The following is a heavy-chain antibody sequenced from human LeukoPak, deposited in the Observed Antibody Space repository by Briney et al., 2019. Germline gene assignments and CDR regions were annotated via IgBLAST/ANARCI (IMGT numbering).Heavy chain of an antibody. V-gene: IGHV3-49*04. CDR1: GFTFGNYA. CDR2: IRSKPYNGTI. CDR3: TREGESQGPGDVFDF. D-gene: IGHD3-10*01. Sequence: SGGSLRLSCTTSGFTFGNYAMSWVRQAPGKGLEWVGYIRSKPYNGTIEYAACVRGRCTISRDDSKSIAYLQMNSLKTEDTAVYYCTREGESQGPGDVFDFWGRGTLVTVSS. J-gene: IGHJ3*01.